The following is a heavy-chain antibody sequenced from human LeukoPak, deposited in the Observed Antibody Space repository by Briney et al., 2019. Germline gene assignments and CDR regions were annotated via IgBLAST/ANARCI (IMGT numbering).Heavy chain of an antibody. V-gene: IGHV1-69*05. CDR2: IIPIFGTA. J-gene: IGHJ4*02. D-gene: IGHD5-12*01. CDR1: GGTFSSYA. Sequence: SVKVSCKASGGTFSSYAISWVRQAPGQGLEWMGGIIPIFGTANYAQKFQGRVTMTRNTSISTAYMELSSLRSEDTAVYYCARAQPRRKYSGYDYWGQGTLVTVSS. CDR3: ARAQPRRKYSGYDY.